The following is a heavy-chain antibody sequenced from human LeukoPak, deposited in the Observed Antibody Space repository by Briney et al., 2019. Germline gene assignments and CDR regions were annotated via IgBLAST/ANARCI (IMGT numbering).Heavy chain of an antibody. Sequence: SETLSLTCTVSGGSISSSSYYWGWIRQPPGKGLEWIGSIYYSGSTYYNPSLKSRVTISVDTSKNQFSLKLSSVTAADTAVYYCARKGKLLWFGELSYGAFDIWGQGTMVTVSS. V-gene: IGHV4-39*07. D-gene: IGHD3-10*01. J-gene: IGHJ3*02. CDR2: IYYSGST. CDR1: GGSISSSSYY. CDR3: ARKGKLLWFGELSYGAFDI.